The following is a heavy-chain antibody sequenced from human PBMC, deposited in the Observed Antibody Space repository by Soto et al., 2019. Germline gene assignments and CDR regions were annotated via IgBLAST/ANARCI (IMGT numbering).Heavy chain of an antibody. Sequence: GGSLRLSCVASGFSFSSYSFHWIRQAPGKGLKWVSLISYVGIRKNYEDSVKGRFTISRDSSKNTVYLQMNSLRSDDTAVYYCARSIAVAGLDYWGQGTLVTVSS. CDR2: ISYVGIRK. J-gene: IGHJ4*02. CDR1: GFSFSSYS. V-gene: IGHV3-30-3*01. CDR3: ARSIAVAGLDY. D-gene: IGHD6-19*01.